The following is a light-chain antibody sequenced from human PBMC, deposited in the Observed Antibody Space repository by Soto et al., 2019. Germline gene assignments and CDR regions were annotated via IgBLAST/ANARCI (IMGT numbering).Light chain of an antibody. J-gene: IGKJ2*01. Sequence: DIQMTPSPSSLSASVGDRVTITCRASQSISNYLNWYQQKPGKAPKVLIYAASTVQSGVPSRFSGSGSGTDFTLTISSLQPEDSATYYSQQSYSTPLTFGQGTKLEIK. V-gene: IGKV1-39*01. CDR3: QQSYSTPLT. CDR1: QSISNY. CDR2: AAS.